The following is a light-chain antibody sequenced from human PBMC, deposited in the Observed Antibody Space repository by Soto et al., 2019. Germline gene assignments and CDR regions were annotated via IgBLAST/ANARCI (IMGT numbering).Light chain of an antibody. CDR3: CSYAGSDNFRV. CDR1: SSDVGGYDF. V-gene: IGLV2-11*01. J-gene: IGLJ2*01. CDR2: DVS. Sequence: QSALTQPRSVSGSPGQSVTISCTGTSSDVGGYDFVSWYQQHPDKVPKLMIYDVSKRPSGVPDRFSGSKSGNTASLAISGLQAEDEADYYCCSYAGSDNFRVFGGGTKLTVL.